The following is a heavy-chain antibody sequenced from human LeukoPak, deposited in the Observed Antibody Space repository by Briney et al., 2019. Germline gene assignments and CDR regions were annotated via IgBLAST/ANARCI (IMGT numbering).Heavy chain of an antibody. CDR3: AKEEGYYYDSGGYYVEYFQH. V-gene: IGHV3-23*01. Sequence: GSLRLSCAAPGFTFNNYAMSWVRQAPGKGLEWVSAISGSGGTTYYADSVKGRFTFSRDNSKSTLYLQMNSLRAEDTAVYYCAKEEGYYYDSGGYYVEYFQHWGQGTLVTVSS. J-gene: IGHJ1*01. CDR2: ISGSGGTT. D-gene: IGHD3-22*01. CDR1: GFTFNNYA.